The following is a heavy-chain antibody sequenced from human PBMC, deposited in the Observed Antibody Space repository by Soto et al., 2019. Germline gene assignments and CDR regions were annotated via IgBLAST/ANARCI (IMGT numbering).Heavy chain of an antibody. CDR1: GFTFSSYE. CDR2: ISSSGSTI. CDR3: ARDSCGGDCYSEDYYYGMDV. V-gene: IGHV3-48*03. D-gene: IGHD2-21*02. J-gene: IGHJ6*02. Sequence: QTGGSLRLSCAASGFTFSSYEMNWVRQAPGKGLEWVSYISSSGSTIYYADSVKGRFTISRDNAKNSLYLQMNSLRAEDTAVYYCARDSCGGDCYSEDYYYGMDVWGQGTTVTVSS.